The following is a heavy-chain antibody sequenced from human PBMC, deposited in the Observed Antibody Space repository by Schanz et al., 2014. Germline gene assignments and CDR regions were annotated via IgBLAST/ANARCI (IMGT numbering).Heavy chain of an antibody. Sequence: VQLVESGGGLVKPGGSLTLSCAASGFSISDAWMHWVRQAPGKGLEWVAFIRYDGSNNYYADSVKGRFTISRDNSKNTLYLQMNSLRAEDTAVYYCTKFETRTGTNYWGQGTLVTVSS. J-gene: IGHJ4*02. CDR2: IRYDGSNN. D-gene: IGHD1-1*01. CDR3: TKFETRTGTNY. CDR1: GFSISDAW. V-gene: IGHV3-30*02.